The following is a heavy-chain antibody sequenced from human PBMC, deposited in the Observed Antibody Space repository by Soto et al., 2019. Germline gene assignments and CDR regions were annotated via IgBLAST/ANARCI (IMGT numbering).Heavy chain of an antibody. J-gene: IGHJ6*02. CDR1: GYSISSGYY. CDR3: ARDSANLRFLEWLGFYGMDV. Sequence: SETLSLTCAVSGYSISSGYYWGWIRQPPGKGLEWIGSIYHSGSTYYNPSLKSRVTISVDTSKNQFSLKLSSVTAAATAVYYCARDSANLRFLEWLGFYGMDVWCQGTTVT. CDR2: IYHSGST. D-gene: IGHD3-3*01. V-gene: IGHV4-38-2*02.